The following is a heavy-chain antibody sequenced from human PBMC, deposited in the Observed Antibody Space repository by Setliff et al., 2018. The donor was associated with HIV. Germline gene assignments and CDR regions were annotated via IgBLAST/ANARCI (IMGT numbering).Heavy chain of an antibody. Sequence: LRLSCEASGFTFSDYYMSWVRRAPGKGLEWVSIIYSDDYTKYADSVKGRFTISRDNSKNTVYLQMNSLRAEGTAVYYCAKTSNTGYLFCSDYWGQGTLVTVSS. CDR3: AKTSNTGYLFCSDY. V-gene: IGHV3-53*01. CDR1: GFTFSDYY. J-gene: IGHJ4*02. D-gene: IGHD3-9*01. CDR2: IYSDDYT.